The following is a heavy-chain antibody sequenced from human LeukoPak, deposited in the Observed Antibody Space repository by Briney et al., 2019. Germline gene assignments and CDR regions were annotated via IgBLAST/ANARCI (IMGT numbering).Heavy chain of an antibody. J-gene: IGHJ4*02. D-gene: IGHD3-10*01. CDR3: ARRGGSGRSFDY. Sequence: PSETLSLTCIVSGDSIGSYYWSWIRQPPGKGLEWIGYIYYSGSTNYNPSLKSRVTISVDTSKNQFSLKVTSVTAADTAVYYCARRGGSGRSFDYWGQGTLVTVSS. V-gene: IGHV4-59*01. CDR2: IYYSGST. CDR1: GDSIGSYY.